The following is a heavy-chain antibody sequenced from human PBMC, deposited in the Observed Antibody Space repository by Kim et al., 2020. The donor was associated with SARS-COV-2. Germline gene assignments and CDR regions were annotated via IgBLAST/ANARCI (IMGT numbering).Heavy chain of an antibody. CDR3: ARDHCTITSCFDP. V-gene: IGHV7-4-1*02. CDR1: GYSFTNHA. CDR2: IDTSTGTP. Sequence: ASVKVSCRGSGYSFTNHAINWVRLAPGQGLEWMGWIDTSTGTPTYAQGFTGRFVFSLDTSVTTAYLQITSLKAEDTALYFCARDHCTITSCFDPWGQGTL. J-gene: IGHJ5*02. D-gene: IGHD3-3*01.